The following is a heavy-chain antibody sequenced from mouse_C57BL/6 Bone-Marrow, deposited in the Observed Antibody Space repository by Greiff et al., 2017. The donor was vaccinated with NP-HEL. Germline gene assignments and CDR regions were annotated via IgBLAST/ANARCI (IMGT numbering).Heavy chain of an antibody. CDR3: ARDYYGSSDY. Sequence: VQLQESGAELAKPGASVKLSCKASGYTFTSYWMHWVKQRPGQGLEWIGYINPSSGYTKYNQKFKDKATLTADKSSITAYMQLSSLTYEDSAVYYFARDYYGSSDYWGQGTTLTVSS. CDR1: GYTFTSYW. J-gene: IGHJ2*01. D-gene: IGHD1-1*01. V-gene: IGHV1-7*01. CDR2: INPSSGYT.